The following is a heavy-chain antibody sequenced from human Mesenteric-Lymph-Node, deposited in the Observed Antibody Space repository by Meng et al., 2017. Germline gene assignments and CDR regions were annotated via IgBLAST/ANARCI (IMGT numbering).Heavy chain of an antibody. J-gene: IGHJ3*02. CDR1: GFTFSSYW. D-gene: IGHD3-9*01. Sequence: GESLKISCAASGFTFSSYWMSWVRQAPGKGLEWVANIKQDGSEKYYVDSVKGRFTISRDNAKNSLYLQMNSLRAEDTALYYCARDTLRPDDYDILTGNDAFDIWGQGTMVTVSS. V-gene: IGHV3-7*03. CDR3: ARDTLRPDDYDILTGNDAFDI. CDR2: IKQDGSEK.